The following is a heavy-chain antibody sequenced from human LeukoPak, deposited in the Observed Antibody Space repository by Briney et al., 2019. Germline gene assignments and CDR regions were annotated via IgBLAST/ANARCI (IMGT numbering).Heavy chain of an antibody. D-gene: IGHD2-2*01. J-gene: IGHJ5*02. CDR3: ARNRRASKRDYCSSTSCRHNWFDP. V-gene: IGHV1-2*06. CDR2: INPNSGGT. Sequence: ASVTVSCKASGYTFTGYYMHWVRQAPGQGLEWMGRINPNSGGTNYAQKFQGRVTMTRDTSISTAYMELSRLRSDDTAVYYCARNRRASKRDYCSSTSCRHNWFDPWGQGTLVTVSS. CDR1: GYTFTGYY.